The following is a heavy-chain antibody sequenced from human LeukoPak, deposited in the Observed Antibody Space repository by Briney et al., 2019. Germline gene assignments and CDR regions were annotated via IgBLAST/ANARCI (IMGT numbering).Heavy chain of an antibody. CDR2: IYSGGGT. D-gene: IGHD5-12*01. V-gene: IGHV3-53*01. CDR1: GVTLSTYA. CDR3: ARDLGYSGYLDY. Sequence: GGSLRLSCAASGVTLSTYAMSWARQAPGKGLEWVSVIYSGGGTSYTDSVKGRFTISRDNSKNTLYLQMNSLRAEDTAVYYCARDLGYSGYLDYWGQGTLVTVSS. J-gene: IGHJ4*02.